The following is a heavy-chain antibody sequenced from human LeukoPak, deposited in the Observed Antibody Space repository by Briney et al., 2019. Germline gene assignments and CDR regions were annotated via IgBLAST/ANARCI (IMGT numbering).Heavy chain of an antibody. CDR2: INPSGGST. CDR3: ARGGPYLNYYDSSGYYCD. CDR1: GYTFTSYY. Sequence: ASVKVSCKASGYTFTSYYMHWVRQAPGQGLECMGIINPSGGSTSYAQKFQGWVTMTRDTSISTAYMELSRLRSDDTAVYYCARGGPYLNYYDSSGYYCDWGQGTLVTVSS. V-gene: IGHV1-46*01. J-gene: IGHJ4*02. D-gene: IGHD3-22*01.